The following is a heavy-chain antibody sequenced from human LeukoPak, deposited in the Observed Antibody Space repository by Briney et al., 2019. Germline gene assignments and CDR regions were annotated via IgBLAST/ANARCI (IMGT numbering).Heavy chain of an antibody. V-gene: IGHV3-23*01. J-gene: IGHJ4*02. D-gene: IGHD2-2*02. CDR3: ARCSSTSCYTFDY. Sequence: GGSLRLSCAASGFTFSSYTMSWVRQAPGKGLEWVSGVSGSGGTTYYADSVKGRFTISRDNSKSTLYLQMNSLRAEDTAVYYCARCSSTSCYTFDYWGQGTLVTVSS. CDR2: VSGSGGTT. CDR1: GFTFSSYT.